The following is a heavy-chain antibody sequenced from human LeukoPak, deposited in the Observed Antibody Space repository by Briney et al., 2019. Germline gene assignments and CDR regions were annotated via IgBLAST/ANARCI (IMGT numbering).Heavy chain of an antibody. CDR3: AKVEAAAGTYYYGMDV. D-gene: IGHD6-13*01. CDR1: GFNFIDYS. V-gene: IGHV3-30*18. CDR2: ISYDGSNK. J-gene: IGHJ6*02. Sequence: GGSLRLSCAASGFNFIDYSMNWVRQAPGKGLEWVAVISYDGSNKYYADSVKGRFTISRDNSKNTLYLQMNSLRAEDTAVYYCAKVEAAAGTYYYGMDVWGQGTTVTVSS.